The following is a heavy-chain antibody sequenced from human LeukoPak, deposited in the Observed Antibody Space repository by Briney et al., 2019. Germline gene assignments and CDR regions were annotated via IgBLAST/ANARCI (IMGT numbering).Heavy chain of an antibody. CDR1: GFSFSSYE. CDR3: VRDYGGSSPFDY. D-gene: IGHD4-23*01. Sequence: GGSLRLSCAASGFSFSSYEMHWVRQAPGKGLEWVSYISSSDNTIYYVDSVKGRFTISRDNAKNSLYLQMNSLRAEDTAVYYCVRDYGGSSPFDYWGQGTLVIVSS. J-gene: IGHJ4*02. V-gene: IGHV3-48*03. CDR2: ISSSDNTI.